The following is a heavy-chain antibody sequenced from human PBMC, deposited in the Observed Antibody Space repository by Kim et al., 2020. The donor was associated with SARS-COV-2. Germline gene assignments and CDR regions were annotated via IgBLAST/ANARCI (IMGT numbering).Heavy chain of an antibody. CDR3: AREAYYDILTGYPTVNWFDP. Sequence: ASVKVSCKASGYTFTSYAMNWVRQAPGQGLEWMGWINTKTGNPTYAQGFTGRFVFSLDTSVSTAYLQISSLKAEDTAVYYCAREAYYDILTGYPTVNWFDPWGQGTLVTVSS. D-gene: IGHD3-9*01. CDR2: INTKTGNP. V-gene: IGHV7-4-1*02. J-gene: IGHJ5*02. CDR1: GYTFTSYA.